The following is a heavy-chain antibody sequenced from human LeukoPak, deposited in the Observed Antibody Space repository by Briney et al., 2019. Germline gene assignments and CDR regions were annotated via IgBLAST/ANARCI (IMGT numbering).Heavy chain of an antibody. V-gene: IGHV1-2*02. CDR3: ARDGKDYDFWSGYYQGYYYYYMDV. Sequence: ASVKVSCKASGYTLTSYGISWVRQAPGQGLEWMGWINPNSGGTNYAQKFQGRVTMTRDTSISTAYMELSRLRSDDTAVYYCARDGKDYDFWSGYYQGYYYYYMDVWGKGTTVAVSS. J-gene: IGHJ6*03. CDR2: INPNSGGT. D-gene: IGHD3-3*01. CDR1: GYTLTSYG.